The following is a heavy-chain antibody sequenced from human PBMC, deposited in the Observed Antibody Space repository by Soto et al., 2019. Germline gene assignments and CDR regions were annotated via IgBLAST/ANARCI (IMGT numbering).Heavy chain of an antibody. CDR1: GFTFSSYS. J-gene: IGHJ6*03. D-gene: IGHD5-12*01. CDR2: ISSSSSYI. V-gene: IGHV3-21*01. CDR3: ARVGYDYYYYYMDV. Sequence: GGSLRLSCAASGFTFSSYSMNWVRQAPGKGLEWVSSISSSSSYIYYADSVKGRFTISRDNAKNSLYLQMNSLRAEDTAVYYCARVGYDYYYYYMDVWGKGTTVTVSS.